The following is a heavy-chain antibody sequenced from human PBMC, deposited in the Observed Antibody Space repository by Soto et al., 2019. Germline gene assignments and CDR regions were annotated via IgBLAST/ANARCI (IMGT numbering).Heavy chain of an antibody. CDR2: IYYSGST. CDR1: GGSISNYY. Sequence: SETLSLTCTVSGGSISNYYWSWIRQPPGKGLEWIGYIYYSGSTNYNPSLKSRVTISADTSKNQFSLKLSSVTAADTAVYYCARHYPSYYYDSSGLLRWFDPWGQGTLVTVSS. J-gene: IGHJ5*02. D-gene: IGHD3-22*01. CDR3: ARHYPSYYYDSSGLLRWFDP. V-gene: IGHV4-59*08.